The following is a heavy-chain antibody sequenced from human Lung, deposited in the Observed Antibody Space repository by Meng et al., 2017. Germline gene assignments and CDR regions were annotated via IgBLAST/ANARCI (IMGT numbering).Heavy chain of an antibody. D-gene: IGHD4-11*01. CDR1: GGSCSDYS. Sequence: VRPKQEGAGSLKPSGTLSLTCVVSGGSCSDYSWSWIRQPPGKGLEWIGEINHSGSTNSNPSLESRATISVDTSQNNLSLKLSSVTAADSAVYYCARGPTTMAHDFDYWGQGTLVTVSS. CDR2: INHSGST. V-gene: IGHV4-34*01. J-gene: IGHJ4*02. CDR3: ARGPTTMAHDFDY.